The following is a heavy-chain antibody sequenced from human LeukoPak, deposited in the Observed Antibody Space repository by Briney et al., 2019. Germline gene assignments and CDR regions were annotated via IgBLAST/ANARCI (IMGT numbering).Heavy chain of an antibody. Sequence: GGSLRLSCAASGFSFSNAWMSWVRQAPGKGLEWVGRIKSKTDGGTTGYAAPVKGRFTISRDDSKNTLYLQMNSLKTEDTAVYYCTTPPEAGSGSYRIFSYWGQGALVTVSS. CDR1: GFSFSNAW. V-gene: IGHV3-15*01. J-gene: IGHJ4*02. CDR2: IKSKTDGGTT. D-gene: IGHD3-10*01. CDR3: TTPPEAGSGSYRIFSY.